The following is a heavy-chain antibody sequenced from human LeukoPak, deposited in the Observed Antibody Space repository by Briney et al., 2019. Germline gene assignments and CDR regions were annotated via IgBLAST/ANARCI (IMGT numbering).Heavy chain of an antibody. Sequence: KPSETLSLTCTVSGGSISSYYWSWIRQPPGKGLEWIGYIYYSGSTNYNPSLKSRVTMSVDTSKNQFSLKLSSVTAADTAVYYCARGDRLYYYDSSGNARKYYFDYWGQGTLVTVSS. V-gene: IGHV4-59*12. J-gene: IGHJ4*02. D-gene: IGHD3-22*01. CDR3: ARGDRLYYYDSSGNARKYYFDY. CDR2: IYYSGST. CDR1: GGSISSYY.